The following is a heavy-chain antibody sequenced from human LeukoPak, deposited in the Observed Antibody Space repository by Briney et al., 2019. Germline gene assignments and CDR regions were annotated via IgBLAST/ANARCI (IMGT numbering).Heavy chain of an antibody. CDR1: GGSISSSSYY. V-gene: IGHV4-39*01. CDR3: ARSRYSSGWSGTAKGIYFQH. D-gene: IGHD6-19*01. CDR2: IYYSGST. Sequence: NTSETLSLTCTVSGGSISSSSYYWGWIRQPPGKGLEWIVSIYYSGSTYYNPSLKSRVTISVDTSKNQFSLKLSSVTAADTAAYYCARSRYSSGWSGTAKGIYFQHWGQGTLVTVSS. J-gene: IGHJ1*01.